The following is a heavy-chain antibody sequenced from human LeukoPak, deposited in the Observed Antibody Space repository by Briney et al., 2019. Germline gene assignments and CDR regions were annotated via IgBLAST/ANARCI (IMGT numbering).Heavy chain of an antibody. CDR1: GFTFTSYA. CDR2: ISDSGGST. J-gene: IGHJ3*02. CDR3: ARDTAYAFDI. D-gene: IGHD5-18*01. Sequence: GGSLRLSCAASGFTFTSYAMSWVRQAPGKGLEWVSAISDSGGSTYYADSVKGRFTISRDNSKNTLYLQMNSLRAEDTAVYYCARDTAYAFDIWGQGTMVTVSS. V-gene: IGHV3-23*01.